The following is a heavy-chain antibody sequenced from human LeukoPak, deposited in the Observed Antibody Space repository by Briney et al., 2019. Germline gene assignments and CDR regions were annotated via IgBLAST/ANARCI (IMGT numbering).Heavy chain of an antibody. CDR1: GFSLSTSGVG. V-gene: IGHV2-5*01. CDR2: IYWNDDK. D-gene: IGHD4-17*01. J-gene: IGHJ3*02. CDR3: AHRRDYGHHDAFDI. Sequence: ESGPTLVKPTQTLTLTCTFSGFSLSTSGVGVGWIRQPPGKALEWLAPIYWNDDKRYSPSLKSRLTITKDTSKNQVVLTMTNMDPVDTATYYCAHRRDYGHHDAFDIWGQGTMVTVSS.